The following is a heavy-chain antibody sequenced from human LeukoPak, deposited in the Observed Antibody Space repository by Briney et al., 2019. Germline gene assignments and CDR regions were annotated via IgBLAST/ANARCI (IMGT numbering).Heavy chain of an antibody. D-gene: IGHD4-17*01. CDR3: AKDLHGDYVRWGDY. CDR1: GFTFSSFA. V-gene: IGHV3-23*01. J-gene: IGHJ4*02. CDR2: ISASGGST. Sequence: GGSLRLSCAASGFTFSSFAMHWVRQAPGKGLEWVSSISASGGSTWYADSVKGRFTLSRDNSKSTLYLQMNSLGAEDTALYYCAKDLHGDYVRWGDYWGQGTLVTVSS.